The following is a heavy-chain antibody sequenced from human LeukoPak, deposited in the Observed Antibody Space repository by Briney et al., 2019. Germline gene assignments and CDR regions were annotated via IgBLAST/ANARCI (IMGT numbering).Heavy chain of an antibody. CDR2: MKEDGSEK. J-gene: IGHJ4*02. D-gene: IGHD4-17*01. V-gene: IGHV3-7*05. Sequence: GGSLRLSCAASGFTYGTYWMSWVRQAPGKGLEWVANMKEDGSEKYYVDSVKGRFTISRDNAKNSLYLQMNSLRAEDTAVYYCARDSGLTTVTTYWDYWGQGTLVTVSS. CDR1: GFTYGTYW. CDR3: ARDSGLTTVTTYWDY.